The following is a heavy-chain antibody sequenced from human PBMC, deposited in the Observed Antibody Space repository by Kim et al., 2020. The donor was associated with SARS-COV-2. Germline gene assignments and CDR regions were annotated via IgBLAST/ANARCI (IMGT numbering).Heavy chain of an antibody. D-gene: IGHD5-12*01. J-gene: IGHJ4*02. CDR2: VNTNTGSP. CDR3: ARSLRDGYKYGCDY. Sequence: ASVKVSCKASGYTFTGYAMNWVRQAPGQGLEWMGWVNTNTGSPAYAQGFTERFVFSLDTSISTAYLQISSLRAEDTAVYYCARSLRDGYKYGCDYWGQGT. V-gene: IGHV7-4-1*02. CDR1: GYTFTGYA.